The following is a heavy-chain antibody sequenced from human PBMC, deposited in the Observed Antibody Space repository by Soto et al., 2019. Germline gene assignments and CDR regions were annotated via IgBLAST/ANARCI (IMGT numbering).Heavy chain of an antibody. CDR3: ATYGSGYDGWFDY. CDR2: IYYSGIT. D-gene: IGHD2-15*01. Sequence: SETLSLTCTVSGGSISSSTYYWGWIRQSPGKGLEWIGSIYYSGITYYSPSLKSRVTISVDTSNNQFSLKLSSVTAADSVVYYCATYGSGYDGWFDYWGQGTLVTAPQ. CDR1: GGSISSSTYY. J-gene: IGHJ4*02. V-gene: IGHV4-39*01.